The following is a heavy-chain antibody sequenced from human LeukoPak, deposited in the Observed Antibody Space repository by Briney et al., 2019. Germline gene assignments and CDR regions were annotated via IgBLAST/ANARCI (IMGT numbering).Heavy chain of an antibody. CDR2: ISAYNGNT. D-gene: IGHD3-22*01. J-gene: IGHJ4*02. Sequence: GASVNVSCKASVCTLPSYGISWVRQAPAQGLEGMGWISAYNGNTNYAQKLQGRVTMTTDTSTSTDYMELRSLRSDDTAVYYCARDDYLPPYYYDSSGYYGFDYWGQGTLVTVSS. CDR1: VCTLPSYG. CDR3: ARDDYLPPYYYDSSGYYGFDY. V-gene: IGHV1-18*01.